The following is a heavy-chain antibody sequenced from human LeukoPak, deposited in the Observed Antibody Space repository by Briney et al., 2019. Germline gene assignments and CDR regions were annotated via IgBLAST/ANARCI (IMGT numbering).Heavy chain of an antibody. CDR1: GFTFNYAW. CDR3: TTAPSGYAYMNGWHLDY. J-gene: IGHJ4*02. Sequence: GGSLRLSCAASGFTFNYAWMSGVRQAPGKGREWVGRIKSKTDGETTDYAAPVKGRFTISRDDSKNTLYLQMNSLKTEDTALYYCTTAPSGYAYMNGWHLDYWGQGALVTVSS. D-gene: IGHD5-18*01. V-gene: IGHV3-15*01. CDR2: IKSKTDGETT.